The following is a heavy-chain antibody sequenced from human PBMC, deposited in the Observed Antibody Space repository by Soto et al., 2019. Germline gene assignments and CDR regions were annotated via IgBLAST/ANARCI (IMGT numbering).Heavy chain of an antibody. J-gene: IGHJ4*02. Sequence: EEQLLESGGGLVQPGGSLRLSCAASGFTFSSYAMSWVRQAPGKGLEWVSVISGSGGSTYYADSVKGRFTISRDNSKNTLYLQMNSLRVEDTAVYYCAKRSGYSYGPPADYWGQGPLVTVSS. V-gene: IGHV3-23*01. CDR3: AKRSGYSYGPPADY. D-gene: IGHD5-18*01. CDR1: GFTFSSYA. CDR2: ISGSGGST.